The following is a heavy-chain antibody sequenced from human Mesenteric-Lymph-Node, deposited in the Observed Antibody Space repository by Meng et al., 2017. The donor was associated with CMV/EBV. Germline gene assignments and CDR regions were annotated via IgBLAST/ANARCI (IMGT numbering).Heavy chain of an antibody. CDR1: GFRSNSPY. Sequence: GFRSNSPYIAWVRHGPGRGLEWMGRSDPVSTLTNYHPSFRGRVSLSADQSIDPVFLQWSSLPPSDSAMYYCARLIYGDTGNYRIIDYWGPGTLVTVSS. V-gene: IGHV5-10-1*01. CDR3: ARLIYGDTGNYRIIDY. D-gene: IGHD3-9*01. J-gene: IGHJ4*02. CDR2: SDPVSTLT.